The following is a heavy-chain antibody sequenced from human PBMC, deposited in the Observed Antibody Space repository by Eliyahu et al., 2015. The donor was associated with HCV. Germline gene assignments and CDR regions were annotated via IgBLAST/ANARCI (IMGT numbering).Heavy chain of an antibody. CDR2: ISTHNGDT. V-gene: IGHV1-18*01. J-gene: IGHJ6*02. CDR3: TRDGRTIFGPSARSYHYEAMDV. D-gene: IGHD3-3*01. Sequence: QIQLVQSGAEVKKPGASVKVSCKASGYTFTXFHISWVRQAPGQGLEWMGGISTHNGDTDYAQRFQGRVAMTTDTSTGIVYMELRRLRSDDTAVYYCTRDGRTIFGPSARSYHYEAMDVWGQGTTVTVSS. CDR1: GYTFTXFH.